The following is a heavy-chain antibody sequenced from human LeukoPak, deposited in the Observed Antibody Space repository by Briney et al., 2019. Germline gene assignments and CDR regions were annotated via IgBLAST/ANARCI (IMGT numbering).Heavy chain of an antibody. Sequence: PGGSLRLSCAASGFSVSSNYMSWVRQAPGKGLECVSVIYSGGSTYYADSVKGRFTISRDNSKNTLYLQMNSLRAEDTAVYYCAKSGATPWGFIAAAAPIPEFDYWGQGTLVTVSS. CDR3: AKSGATPWGFIAAAAPIPEFDY. J-gene: IGHJ4*02. CDR2: IYSGGST. CDR1: GFSVSSNY. V-gene: IGHV3-53*01. D-gene: IGHD6-13*01.